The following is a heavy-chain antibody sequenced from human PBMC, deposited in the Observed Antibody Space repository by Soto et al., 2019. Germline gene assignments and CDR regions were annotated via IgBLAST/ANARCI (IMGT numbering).Heavy chain of an antibody. CDR2: ISHHGLKE. Sequence: QVQLVESGGGVVRPGRSLRLSCVASGFTFRDYGMHWVRQAPGKGLEWVAGISHHGLKEHYADSVKGRFTISRDNSKKTVSLQLNSLRGDDTAVYYCAKDWVGGSNKYYFEYWGQGHMVTVSS. CDR1: GFTFRDYG. CDR3: AKDWVGGSNKYYFEY. D-gene: IGHD2-15*01. V-gene: IGHV3-30*18. J-gene: IGHJ4*02.